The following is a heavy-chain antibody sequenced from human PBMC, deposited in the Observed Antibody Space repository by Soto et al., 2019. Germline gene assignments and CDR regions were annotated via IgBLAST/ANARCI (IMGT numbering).Heavy chain of an antibody. CDR2: INHSGST. V-gene: IGHV4-34*01. CDR1: GGSFSGYY. D-gene: IGHD3-10*01. CDR3: ARGRVTMVRGVIGQYNWFDH. J-gene: IGHJ5*02. Sequence: QVQLQQWGAGLLKPSETLSLTCAVYGGSFSGYYWSWIRQPPGKGLEWSGEINHSGSTNYNPSLKSRVTISVDTSKHQFSLKLSSVTAADTAVYYCARGRVTMVRGVIGQYNWFDHWGQGTLVTVS.